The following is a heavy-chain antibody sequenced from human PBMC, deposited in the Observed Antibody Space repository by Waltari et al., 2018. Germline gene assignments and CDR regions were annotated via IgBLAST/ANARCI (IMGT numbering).Heavy chain of an antibody. CDR3: AGWNWNHWFDP. D-gene: IGHD1-1*01. Sequence: QVQLQESGPGLVKPSQTLYLTGKVSGGSINSGVYYWSWIRQSTGKGLEWVGYIYFSGSTFYNPSLRRRLTKSIDTSKNQFSLELTSVSAADTAVYYCAGWNWNHWFDPWGQGTLVTVSS. V-gene: IGHV4-30-4*01. CDR2: IYFSGST. J-gene: IGHJ5*02. CDR1: GGSINSGVYY.